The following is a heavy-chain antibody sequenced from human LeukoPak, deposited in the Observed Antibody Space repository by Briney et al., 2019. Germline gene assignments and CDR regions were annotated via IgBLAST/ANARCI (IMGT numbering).Heavy chain of an antibody. Sequence: PGGSLRLSCAASGFTFSSYSMNWVRQAPGKGLEWVSSISSSSSYIYYADSVKGRFTISRDNAKNSLYLQMNSLRGEDTAVYYCAREDKVYYYGSSYWGQGTLVTVSS. CDR2: ISSSSSYI. V-gene: IGHV3-21*01. CDR3: AREDKVYYYGSSY. J-gene: IGHJ4*02. CDR1: GFTFSSYS. D-gene: IGHD3-10*01.